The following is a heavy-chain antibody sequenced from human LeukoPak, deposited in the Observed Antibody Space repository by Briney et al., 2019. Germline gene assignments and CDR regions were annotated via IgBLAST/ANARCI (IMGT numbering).Heavy chain of an antibody. Sequence: GGSLRLSCVAAGFYIRHYYMSWGRQAPGKGLEWVADIRNDGSNIYNVDSVRGRFTISRDNAKNSLFLQMNSLKHEDTTVYYCARDGSGRDFSLDYWGQGTLVTVSS. CDR1: GFYIRHYY. J-gene: IGHJ4*02. V-gene: IGHV3-7*01. CDR2: IRNDGSNI. CDR3: ARDGSGRDFSLDY. D-gene: IGHD3-10*01.